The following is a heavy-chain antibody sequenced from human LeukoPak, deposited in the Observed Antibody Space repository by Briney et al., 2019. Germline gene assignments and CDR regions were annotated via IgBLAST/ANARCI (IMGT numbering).Heavy chain of an antibody. CDR3: ARALGGPTFDY. V-gene: IGHV4-34*01. CDR2: INHSGST. Sequence: SETLSLTCAVYGGFFSGYYWSWIRQPPGKGLEWIGEINHSGSTNYNPSLKSRVTISVNTSKNQFSLKLSSVTAADTAVYYCARALGGPTFDYWGQGTLVTVSS. J-gene: IGHJ4*02. D-gene: IGHD2-15*01. CDR1: GGFFSGYY.